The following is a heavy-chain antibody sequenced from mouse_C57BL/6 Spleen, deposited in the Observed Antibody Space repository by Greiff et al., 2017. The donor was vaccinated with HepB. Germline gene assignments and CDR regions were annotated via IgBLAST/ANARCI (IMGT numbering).Heavy chain of an antibody. V-gene: IGHV1-61*01. Sequence: VKLQQPGAELVRPGSSVKLSCKASGYTFTSYWMDWVKQRPGQGLEWIGNIYPSDSETHYNQKFKDKATLTVDKSSSTAYMQLSSLTSEDSAVYYCARSGSSYPAWFAYWGQGTLVTVSA. J-gene: IGHJ3*01. D-gene: IGHD1-1*01. CDR3: ARSGSSYPAWFAY. CDR1: GYTFTSYW. CDR2: IYPSDSET.